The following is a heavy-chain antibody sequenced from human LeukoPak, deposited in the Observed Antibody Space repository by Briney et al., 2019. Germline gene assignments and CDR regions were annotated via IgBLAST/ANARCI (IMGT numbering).Heavy chain of an antibody. CDR3: AASPPGFWSGYYEY. D-gene: IGHD3-3*01. V-gene: IGHV4-4*07. J-gene: IGHJ4*02. CDR2: IYNTGNT. Sequence: PSETLSLTCIVSGDSISTYYWSWIRQPAGKGLEWIGRIYNTGNTNYKPSLKSRVTMSIDTSKKQFSLQLNSMTAADTAVYYCAASPPGFWSGYYEYWGQGVLDTVSS. CDR1: GDSISTYY.